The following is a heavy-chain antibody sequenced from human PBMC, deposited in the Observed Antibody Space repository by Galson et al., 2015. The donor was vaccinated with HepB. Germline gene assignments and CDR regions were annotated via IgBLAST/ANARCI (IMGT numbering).Heavy chain of an antibody. CDR2: IKSKNDGGTT. D-gene: IGHD6-19*01. CDR3: TTGVVAGTSY. V-gene: IGHV3-15*07. J-gene: IGHJ4*02. Sequence: SLRLSCAASGFTFNNAWLNWVRQAPRKGLEWVGRIKSKNDGGTTDYAAPVKGRFTISRDDSKNTVYLQISSLKTEDTAVYYCTTGVVAGTSYWGQGSLVTVSS. CDR1: GFTFNNAW.